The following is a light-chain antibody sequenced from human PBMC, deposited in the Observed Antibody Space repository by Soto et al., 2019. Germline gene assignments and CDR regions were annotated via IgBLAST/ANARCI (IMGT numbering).Light chain of an antibody. CDR1: QSVRSY. J-gene: IGKJ5*01. CDR3: HQRSSWPRIT. Sequence: EIVMTQYPATLSVSPGERATLSCRASQSVRSYLAWYQQKPGQAPRLLIYYASNSAPGIPAWFIGSGSGTDFSLTIISLVPDDFSVYYCHQRSSWPRITFGQGTRLDIK. CDR2: YAS. V-gene: IGKV3-11*01.